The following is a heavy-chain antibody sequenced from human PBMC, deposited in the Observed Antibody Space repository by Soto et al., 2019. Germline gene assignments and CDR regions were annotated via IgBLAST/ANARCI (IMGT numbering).Heavy chain of an antibody. Sequence: GASVKVSCKASGYTFTGYYMHWVRQAPGEGLEWMGWINPNSGGTNYAQKFQGWVTMTRDTSISTAYMELSRLRSDDTAVYYCAREGGYSYGPPEDYYYYGTDVWGQETTVTVAS. CDR3: AREGGYSYGPPEDYYYYGTDV. CDR2: INPNSGGT. V-gene: IGHV1-2*04. D-gene: IGHD5-18*01. J-gene: IGHJ6*02. CDR1: GYTFTGYY.